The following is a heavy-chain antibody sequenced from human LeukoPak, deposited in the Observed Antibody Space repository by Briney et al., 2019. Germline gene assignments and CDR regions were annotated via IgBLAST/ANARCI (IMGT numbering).Heavy chain of an antibody. J-gene: IGHJ6*02. V-gene: IGHV4-59*01. CDR3: ARGDPGYYGMDV. CDR1: GGSISSYY. CDR2: IYYSGST. Sequence: PSETLSLTRTVSGGSISSYYWSWIRQPPGKGLEWIGYIYYSGSTNYNPTLKSRVTISVDTSKNQFSLKLSSVTAADTAVYYCARGDPGYYGMDVWGQGTTVTVSS.